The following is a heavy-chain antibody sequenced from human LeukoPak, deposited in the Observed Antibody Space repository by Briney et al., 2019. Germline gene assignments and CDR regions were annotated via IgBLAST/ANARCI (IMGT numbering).Heavy chain of an antibody. CDR2: IIPIFGTA. V-gene: IGHV1-69*13. J-gene: IGHJ4*02. CDR3: ARECRRTNGVCYSDY. CDR1: GGTFSSYA. Sequence: ASVKVSCKASGGTFSSYAISWVRQAPGQGLEWMGGIIPIFGTANYAQKFQGRVTITADESTSTAYMELSSLRSEDTAVYYCARECRRTNGVCYSDYWGQGTLVTVSS. D-gene: IGHD2-8*01.